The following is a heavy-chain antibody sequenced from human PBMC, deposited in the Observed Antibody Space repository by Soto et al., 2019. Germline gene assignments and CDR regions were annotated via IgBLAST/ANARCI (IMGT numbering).Heavy chain of an antibody. J-gene: IGHJ5*02. Sequence: QVQLVQSEAEEKKPGASVKVSCKASGYTFTTYPMNWLRQAPGQRPEWMGWINVGNGGTKYSQKFQGRVSITRDTTSSTAYKHLSRLRSDDTAVYYCATDRGGYCSGGSCPEAWFDPWGQGTLVTVTS. CDR3: ATDRGGYCSGGSCPEAWFDP. V-gene: IGHV1-3*05. CDR2: INVGNGGT. CDR1: GYTFTTYP. D-gene: IGHD2-15*01.